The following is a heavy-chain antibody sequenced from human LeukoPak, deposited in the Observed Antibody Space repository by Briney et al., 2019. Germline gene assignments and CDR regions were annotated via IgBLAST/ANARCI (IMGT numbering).Heavy chain of an antibody. CDR3: ARAPDTAMDDY. V-gene: IGHV3-21*01. J-gene: IGHJ4*02. CDR1: GFIFGSYS. D-gene: IGHD5-18*01. CDR2: ISSSTTYI. Sequence: GGSLRLSCAASGFIFGSYSMNWVRQAPGKGLEWVSSISSSTTYIYYADSVKGRFAISRDNAKNSLYLQMNSLRAEDTAVYYCARAPDTAMDDYWGQGTLVTVSS.